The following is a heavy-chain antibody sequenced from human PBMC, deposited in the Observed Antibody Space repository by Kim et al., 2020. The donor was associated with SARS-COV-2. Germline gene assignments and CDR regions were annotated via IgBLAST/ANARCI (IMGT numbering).Heavy chain of an antibody. V-gene: IGHV1-46*01. J-gene: IGHJ4*02. CDR3: ARAPSGTEYYDY. Sequence: AHNFQDRVTMTRDTSTNALYMALRSVRSEDTAMYYCARAPSGTEYYDYWGQGTLVAVSS. D-gene: IGHD3-10*01.